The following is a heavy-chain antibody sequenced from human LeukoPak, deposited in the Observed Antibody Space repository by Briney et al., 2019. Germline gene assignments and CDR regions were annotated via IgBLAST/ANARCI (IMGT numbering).Heavy chain of an antibody. J-gene: IGHJ4*02. CDR3: ARNYYYDSSGYYIPAY. CDR1: GYSISSGYY. Sequence: SETLSLTCTASGYSISSGYYWGWIRQPPGKGLEWIGSIYHSGSTYYNPSLKSRVTISVDTSKNQFSLKLSSVTAADTAVYYCARNYYYDSSGYYIPAYWGQGTLVTVSS. V-gene: IGHV4-38-2*02. D-gene: IGHD3-22*01. CDR2: IYHSGST.